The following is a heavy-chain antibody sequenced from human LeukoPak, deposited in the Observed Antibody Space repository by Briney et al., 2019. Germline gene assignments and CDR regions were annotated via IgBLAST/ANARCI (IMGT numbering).Heavy chain of an antibody. J-gene: IGHJ4*02. CDR3: ARWYEWLQLMAFDY. CDR1: GESFSDYY. CDR2: INHSGST. V-gene: IGHV4-34*01. Sequence: SETLSLTCAVYGESFSDYYWSWIRQPPGKGLEWIGEINHSGSTNYNPSLKSRVTISVDTSKNQFSLKLSSVTAADTAVYYCARWYEWLQLMAFDYWGQGTLVTVSS. D-gene: IGHD5-24*01.